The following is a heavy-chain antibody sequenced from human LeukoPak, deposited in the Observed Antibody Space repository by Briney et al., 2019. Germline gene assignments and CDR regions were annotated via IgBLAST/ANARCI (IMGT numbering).Heavy chain of an antibody. V-gene: IGHV4-61*08. J-gene: IGHJ3*02. CDR3: ARSLKYYYDSSGYYSAFHI. CDR2: IYYSGNT. CDR1: GGSISSGGYY. D-gene: IGHD3-22*01. Sequence: SQTLSLTCTVSGGSISSGGYYWSWIRQPPGKGLEWIGYIYYSGNTNYNPSLKSRVTISVDTSKNQFSLKLSSVTAADTAVYYCARSLKYYYDSSGYYSAFHIWGQGTMVTVSS.